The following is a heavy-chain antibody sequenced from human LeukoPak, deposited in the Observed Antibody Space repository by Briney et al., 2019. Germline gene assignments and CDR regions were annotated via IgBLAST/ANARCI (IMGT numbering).Heavy chain of an antibody. J-gene: IGHJ4*02. D-gene: IGHD3-10*01. CDR1: GGSISSGGYS. Sequence: SETLSLTCAVSGGSISSGGYSWSWIRQPPGQGLEWIGYIYHSGSAYYNPSLKSRVTISVDTSKNQFSLKLISVTAADTAVYYCARSGAAYYYGSGRPLDYWGQGTLVTVSS. CDR3: ARSGAAYYYGSGRPLDY. V-gene: IGHV4-30-2*01. CDR2: IYHSGSA.